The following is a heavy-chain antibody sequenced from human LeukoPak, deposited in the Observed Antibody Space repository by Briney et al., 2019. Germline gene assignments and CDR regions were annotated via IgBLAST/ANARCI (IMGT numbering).Heavy chain of an antibody. Sequence: PGGSLRLSCEASGFTFSDYYMSWIRQAPGKGLEWISYISSGSTIYYADSVKGRFTISRDNAKSSLYLQMNSLRVEDTAVYYCARDGSRYCGSTSCLSAYYYYNMDVWGKGTTVTVSS. CDR2: ISSGSTI. V-gene: IGHV3-11*04. CDR3: ARDGSRYCGSTSCLSAYYYYNMDV. J-gene: IGHJ6*03. D-gene: IGHD2-2*01. CDR1: GFTFSDYY.